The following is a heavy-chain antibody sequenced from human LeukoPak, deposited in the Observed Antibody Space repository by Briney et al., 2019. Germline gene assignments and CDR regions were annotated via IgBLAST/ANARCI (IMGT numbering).Heavy chain of an antibody. CDR1: GFTLSTYW. D-gene: IGHD5-24*01. J-gene: IGHJ4*02. V-gene: IGHV3-7*01. CDR2: TKDDGSKK. Sequence: GGSLSLSCAASGFTLSTYWMSWVRQAPGKGLEWVADTKDDGSKKNYVDSVKGRFTISRDNAKNSLYLQMDSLRAEDTAVYYCARETRVRWTDYWGQGILVTVSS. CDR3: ARETRVRWTDY.